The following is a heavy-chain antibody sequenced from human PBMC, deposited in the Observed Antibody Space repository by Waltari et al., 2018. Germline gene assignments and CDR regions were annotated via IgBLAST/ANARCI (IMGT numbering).Heavy chain of an antibody. J-gene: IGHJ4*02. D-gene: IGHD6-13*01. CDR3: TRESYSSSWSIDY. V-gene: IGHV3-49*04. CDR1: GFTFGDYA. CDR2: IRSKAYGGTT. Sequence: EVQLVESGGGLVQPGRSLRLSCTASGFTFGDYAMSWVRQAPGKGLEWVGFIRSKAYGGTTEYAASVKGRCTISRDDSKSIAYLQMNSLKTEDTAVYYCTRESYSSSWSIDYWGQGTLVTVSS.